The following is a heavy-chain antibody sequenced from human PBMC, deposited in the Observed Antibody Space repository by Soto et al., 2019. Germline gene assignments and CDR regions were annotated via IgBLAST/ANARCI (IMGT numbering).Heavy chain of an antibody. D-gene: IGHD2-21*01. V-gene: IGHV1-18*01. Sequence: ASVKVSCKASGYTFSTYGFSWVRQAPGQGLERMGWIGAYNGNTHLAQKFQDRVTMTTDASTNTAYMELRNLRSDDSAVYYCAREGPIPYYYYGMDVWGQGTTVTVSS. CDR2: IGAYNGNT. CDR1: GYTFSTYG. J-gene: IGHJ6*02. CDR3: AREGPIPYYYYGMDV.